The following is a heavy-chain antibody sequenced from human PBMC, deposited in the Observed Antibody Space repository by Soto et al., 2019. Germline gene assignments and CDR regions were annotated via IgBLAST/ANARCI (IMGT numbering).Heavy chain of an antibody. J-gene: IGHJ4*02. CDR3: ARQRTTVVTQAYFDH. Sequence: SETLSLTFIVSGESISSSSYYWGWIRQPPGKGLEWIGSIYYSGRTYYNPSFKSRVTISIDTSKNQFSLKLSSVTATDTAVYYCARQRTTVVTQAYFDHWGQGALVTVSS. D-gene: IGHD2-21*02. CDR1: GESISSSSYY. CDR2: IYYSGRT. V-gene: IGHV4-39*01.